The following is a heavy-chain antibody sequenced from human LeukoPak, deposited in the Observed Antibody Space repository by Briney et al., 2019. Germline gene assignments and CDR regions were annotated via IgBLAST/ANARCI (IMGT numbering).Heavy chain of an antibody. Sequence: SVKVSCKASGGTFSSYAISWVREAPGEGVEWMGGIVPVFGAAKDAQKLQGGVTITADESTSTAYMELSSLRSGDTAVYYCARSTDILVVPAATRFLEGSLAHGYYYYMDVCGKGTTLTVSS. CDR3: ARSTDILVVPAATRFLEGSLAHGYYYYMDV. V-gene: IGHV1-69*01. J-gene: IGHJ6*03. CDR2: IVPVFGAA. D-gene: IGHD2-2*01. CDR1: GGTFSSYA.